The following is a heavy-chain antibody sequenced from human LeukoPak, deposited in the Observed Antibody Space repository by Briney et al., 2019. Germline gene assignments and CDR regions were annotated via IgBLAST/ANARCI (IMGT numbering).Heavy chain of an antibody. V-gene: IGHV3-30*18. Sequence: GGSLRLSCAASGFTFSSYGIHWVRQAPGKGLEWVAVISDDGSNKYYADSVKGRFTISRDNPKNTLYLQMNSLRAEDTAVYYCAKDPIYGTYYYDSSGPRGFDYWGQGTLVTVSS. D-gene: IGHD3-22*01. CDR2: ISDDGSNK. CDR1: GFTFSSYG. J-gene: IGHJ4*02. CDR3: AKDPIYGTYYYDSSGPRGFDY.